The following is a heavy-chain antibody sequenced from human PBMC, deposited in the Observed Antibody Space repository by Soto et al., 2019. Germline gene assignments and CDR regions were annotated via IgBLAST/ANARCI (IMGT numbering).Heavy chain of an antibody. D-gene: IGHD1-1*01. CDR1: GFTLSNYA. Sequence: QVQLVESGGGVVQPGRSRRLSCAASGFTLSNYAMHWVRQAPGKGLEWVAVISYDGSNKYYADSVKGRFTISRDDSTNTLYLQLNSLRAEDTAVYYCARVRLEKRYIYYGLDVWGQGTTVTVSS. V-gene: IGHV3-30-3*01. CDR3: ARVRLEKRYIYYGLDV. CDR2: ISYDGSNK. J-gene: IGHJ6*02.